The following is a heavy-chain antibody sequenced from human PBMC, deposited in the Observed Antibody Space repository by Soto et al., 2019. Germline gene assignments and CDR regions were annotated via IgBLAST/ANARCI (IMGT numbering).Heavy chain of an antibody. CDR3: ARKYYYGAGTLDY. CDR1: GYTFTNYW. D-gene: IGHD3-10*01. Sequence: EVQLVQSAAEVKKPGESLKISCKGSGYTFTNYWIGWVRQMPGKGLEWMGIIYPGDSETRYSPSFQGQVTMSADKSISTAYLPWSSLKASDSAMYYCARKYYYGAGTLDYWGQGTLVTVSS. J-gene: IGHJ4*02. CDR2: IYPGDSET. V-gene: IGHV5-51*01.